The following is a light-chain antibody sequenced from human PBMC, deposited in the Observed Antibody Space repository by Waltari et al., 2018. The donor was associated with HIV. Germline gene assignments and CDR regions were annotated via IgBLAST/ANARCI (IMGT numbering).Light chain of an antibody. J-gene: IGLJ2*01. CDR2: EDT. Sequence: SYDLTQPPSVSVSPGHTARITCSGDALPKRYAYWYQQKSGQAPVLVIYEDTKRPSAIPQRFSGSSSGTVATLTISGAQVEDEADYYCFSTDISGAQRVFGGGTK. V-gene: IGLV3-10*01. CDR3: FSTDISGAQRV. CDR1: ALPKRY.